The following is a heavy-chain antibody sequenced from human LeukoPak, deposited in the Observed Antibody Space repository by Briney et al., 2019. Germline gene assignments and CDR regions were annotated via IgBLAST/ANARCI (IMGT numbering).Heavy chain of an antibody. CDR1: GFTASSKY. J-gene: IGHJ4*02. CDR2: IRGDATT. D-gene: IGHD4-17*01. CDR3: ARRRGGYGEGELDY. V-gene: IGHV3-66*04. Sequence: GGSLRLSCTASGFTASSKYMSWVRQAPGKGLEWVSFIRGDATTAYADSVQGRFTISRDDSRNTLNLQMNSLRVKDTAVYYCARRRGGYGEGELDYWGQGTLVTVSS.